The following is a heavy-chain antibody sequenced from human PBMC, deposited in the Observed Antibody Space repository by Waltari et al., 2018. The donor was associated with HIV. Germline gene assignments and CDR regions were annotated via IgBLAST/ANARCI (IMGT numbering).Heavy chain of an antibody. V-gene: IGHV4-34*01. J-gene: IGHJ4*02. D-gene: IGHD3-10*01. Sequence: QVQLQQWGAGLLKPSETLSLTCAVYGGSFSGYYWSWIRQPPGKGLEWIGEINHSGSSNYNPSLKSRITISVDTSKNQFSLKLRSVTAADTAVYYCARAKPPYYYGSGSYYAAFDYWGQGTLVTVSS. CDR1: GGSFSGYY. CDR3: ARAKPPYYYGSGSYYAAFDY. CDR2: INHSGSS.